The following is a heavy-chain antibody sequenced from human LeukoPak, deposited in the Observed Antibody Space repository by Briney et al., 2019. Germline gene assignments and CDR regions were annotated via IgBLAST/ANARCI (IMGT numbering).Heavy chain of an antibody. CDR1: GGSISSGDYY. Sequence: SETLSLTCTVSGGSISSGDYYWSCIRQPPGKGLECIGYIYYSGSTYYNPSLKSRVTISVDTSKNQFSLKLSSVTAADTAVYYCARDSDRGYSYGDLGYWGQGTLVTVSS. J-gene: IGHJ4*02. CDR3: ARDSDRGYSYGDLGY. V-gene: IGHV4-30-4*01. CDR2: IYYSGST. D-gene: IGHD5-18*01.